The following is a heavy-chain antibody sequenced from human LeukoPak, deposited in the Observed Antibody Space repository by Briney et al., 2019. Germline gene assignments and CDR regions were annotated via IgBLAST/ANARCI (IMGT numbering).Heavy chain of an antibody. CDR3: ARDYGDYYYGMDV. CDR2: IYYSGST. V-gene: IGHV4-59*12. D-gene: IGHD4-17*01. Sequence: SETLSLTCTVSGGSISSYYWSWIRQPPGKGLEWIGYIYYSGSTYYNPSLKSRVTISVDTSKNQFSLKLSSVTAADTAVYYCARDYGDYYYGMDVWGQGTTVTVSS. J-gene: IGHJ6*02. CDR1: GGSISSYY.